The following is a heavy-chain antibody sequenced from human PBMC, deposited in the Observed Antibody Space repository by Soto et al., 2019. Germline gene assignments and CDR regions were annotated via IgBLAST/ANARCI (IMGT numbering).Heavy chain of an antibody. D-gene: IGHD2-2*01. Sequence: QSQTLSLTCAISGDSVSSNSAAWNWIRQSPSRGLEWLGRTYYRSKWYNDYAVSVKSRITINPDTSKNQFSLQLNSVTPEDTAVYYCARAESLPLTAPNWFDPWGQGTLVTVSS. J-gene: IGHJ5*02. CDR3: ARAESLPLTAPNWFDP. CDR2: TYYRSKWYN. V-gene: IGHV6-1*01. CDR1: GDSVSSNSAA.